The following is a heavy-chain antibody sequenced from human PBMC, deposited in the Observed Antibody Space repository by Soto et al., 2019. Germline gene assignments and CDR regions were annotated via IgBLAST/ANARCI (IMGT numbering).Heavy chain of an antibody. CDR3: ARDHDSSGYYYPHYYYYCMDV. D-gene: IGHD3-22*01. CDR2: IIPIFGTA. CDR1: GGTFSSYA. J-gene: IGHJ6*02. V-gene: IGHV1-69*13. Sequence: GASVKVSCKASGGTFSSYAISWVRQAPGQGLEWMGGIIPIFGTANYAQKFQGRVTITADESTSTAYMELSSLRSEDTAVYYCARDHDSSGYYYPHYYYYCMDVWGQGTTVTVSS.